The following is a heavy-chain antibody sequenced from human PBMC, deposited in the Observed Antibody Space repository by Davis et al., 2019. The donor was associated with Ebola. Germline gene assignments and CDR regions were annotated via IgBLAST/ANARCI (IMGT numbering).Heavy chain of an antibody. J-gene: IGHJ5*02. D-gene: IGHD6-6*01. CDR1: GYTFTGYY. CDR3: ARRFSASSSPWFDP. V-gene: IGHV1-2*02. Sequence: ASVQVSCKASGYTFTGYYMHWVRQAPGQGLAWMGWINPNSGGTNYAQKFQGRVTMTRDTSISTAYMELSRLRSDDTAVYYCARRFSASSSPWFDPWGQGTLVTVSS. CDR2: INPNSGGT.